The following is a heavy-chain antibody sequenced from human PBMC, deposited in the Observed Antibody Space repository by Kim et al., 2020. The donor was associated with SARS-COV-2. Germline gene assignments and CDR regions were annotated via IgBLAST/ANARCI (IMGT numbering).Heavy chain of an antibody. D-gene: IGHD6-13*01. V-gene: IGHV3-73*01. CDR1: GFTFSGSA. J-gene: IGHJ5*02. Sequence: GGSLRLSCAASGFTFSGSAIHWVRQASGKGLEWIGCITNQANTYATAYATSVKGRFTISRDDSKNTAYLQMNSLKIEDTAVYYCTRHRAAVPLGHWFDPWGQGTPVTVSS. CDR3: TRHRAAVPLGHWFDP. CDR2: ITNQANTYAT.